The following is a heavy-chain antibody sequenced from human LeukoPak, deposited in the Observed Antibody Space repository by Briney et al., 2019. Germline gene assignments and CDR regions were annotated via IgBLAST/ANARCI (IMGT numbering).Heavy chain of an antibody. Sequence: PGGSLRLSCAASGFTFSSYAMSWVRQAPGKGLEWVSAISGSGGSTYYADSVRGRFTISRDNSKNTLYLQMNSLRAEDTAVYYCAKDRVTMIVGPSFSLDYWGQGTLVTVSS. J-gene: IGHJ4*02. D-gene: IGHD3-22*01. V-gene: IGHV3-23*01. CDR1: GFTFSSYA. CDR3: AKDRVTMIVGPSFSLDY. CDR2: ISGSGGST.